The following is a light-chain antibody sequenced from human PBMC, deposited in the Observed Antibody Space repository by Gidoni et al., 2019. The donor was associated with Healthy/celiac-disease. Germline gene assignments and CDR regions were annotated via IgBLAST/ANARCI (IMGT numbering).Light chain of an antibody. V-gene: IGLV3-19*01. CDR3: NSRDSSGNRI. J-gene: IGLJ2*01. Sequence: SSELTQDPAVSVALGQTVRITCQGDSLRNYYASWYQQKPGQAPVLVIYGKNKRPSGIPDRFSGSTSGDTASLTITGAQAEDEADYYCNSRDSSGNRIFGGGTKLTVL. CDR1: SLRNYY. CDR2: GKN.